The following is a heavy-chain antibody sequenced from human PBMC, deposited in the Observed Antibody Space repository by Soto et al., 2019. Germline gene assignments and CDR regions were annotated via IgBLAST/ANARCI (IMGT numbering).Heavy chain of an antibody. J-gene: IGHJ6*02. V-gene: IGHV1-58*02. CDR1: GSGFIRSG. CDR2: IVVASGQT. D-gene: IGHD2-15*01. CDR3: SADRPDIGVGWWV. Sequence: SVKVSCKASGSGFIRSGIQWMRESHGQRLEWIGWIVVASGQTNYAQNFRGRVAITRDTSTATAYIELTGLTSDDTAVYFCSADRPDIGVGWWVWGQGTTVTVSS.